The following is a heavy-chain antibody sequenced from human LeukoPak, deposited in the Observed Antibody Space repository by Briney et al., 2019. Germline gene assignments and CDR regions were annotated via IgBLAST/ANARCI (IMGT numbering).Heavy chain of an antibody. CDR3: ARAGGYSSSWTFDY. Sequence: KPGESLKISCKGSGYSFTSYWISWVRQMPGKGLEWMGRIDPSDSYTNYSPSFQGHVTISADKSISTAYLQWSSLKASDTAMHYCARAGGYSSSWTFDYWGQGTLVTVSS. CDR1: GYSFTSYW. CDR2: IDPSDSYT. D-gene: IGHD6-13*01. J-gene: IGHJ4*02. V-gene: IGHV5-10-1*01.